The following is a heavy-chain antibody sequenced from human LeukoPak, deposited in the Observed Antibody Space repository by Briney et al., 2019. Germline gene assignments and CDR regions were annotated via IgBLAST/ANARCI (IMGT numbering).Heavy chain of an antibody. D-gene: IGHD2-15*01. J-gene: IGHJ6*02. CDR3: ASTYCSGGSCYSPSGMDV. CDR2: ISAYNGNT. Sequence: ASVKVSCKASGYTFTSYGISWVRQAPGQGLEWMGWISAYNGNTNYAQKLQGRVTMTTDTSTSTAYVELRSLRSDDTAVYYCASTYCSGGSCYSPSGMDVWGQGTTVTVS. CDR1: GYTFTSYG. V-gene: IGHV1-18*01.